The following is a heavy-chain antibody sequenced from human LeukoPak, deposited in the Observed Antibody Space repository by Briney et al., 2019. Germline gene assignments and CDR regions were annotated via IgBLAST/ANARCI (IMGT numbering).Heavy chain of an antibody. Sequence: SETLSLTCTVSGGSISSYYWSWIRQLPGKGREWIGYIYYSGSTNYNPSPKSRVTISVDTSKNQFSLKLSSVTAADTAVYYCALWSHDAFDIWGQGTMVTVSS. CDR2: IYYSGST. D-gene: IGHD2-21*01. J-gene: IGHJ3*02. CDR3: ALWSHDAFDI. V-gene: IGHV4-59*01. CDR1: GGSISSYY.